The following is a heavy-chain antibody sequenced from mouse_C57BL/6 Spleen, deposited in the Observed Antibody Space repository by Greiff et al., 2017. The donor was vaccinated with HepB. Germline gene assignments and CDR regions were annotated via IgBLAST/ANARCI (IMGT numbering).Heavy chain of an antibody. CDR1: GYTFTSYW. CDR3: ARGEYGNYWYFDV. Sequence: VQLQQPGAVLVRPGSSVKLSCKASGYTFTSYWMHWVKQRPIQGLEWIGNIDPSDSETHYNQKFKDKATLTVDKSSSTAYMQLSSLTSEDSAVYYCARGEYGNYWYFDVWGTGTTVTVSS. D-gene: IGHD2-1*01. CDR2: IDPSDSET. V-gene: IGHV1-52*01. J-gene: IGHJ1*03.